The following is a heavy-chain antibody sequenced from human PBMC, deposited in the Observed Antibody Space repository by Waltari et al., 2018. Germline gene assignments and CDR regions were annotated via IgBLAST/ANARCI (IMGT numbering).Heavy chain of an antibody. V-gene: IGHV3-33*01. Sequence: QVQLVESGGGVVQPGRSLRLSCAASGFTFSSYGMHWVRQAPGKGLEWVAVIWYDGSNKYYADSVKGRFTISRDNSKNTLYLQMNSLRAEDTAVYYCARGPAYSSGWYRGRDAFDIWGQGTMVTVSS. CDR1: GFTFSSYG. CDR2: IWYDGSNK. J-gene: IGHJ3*02. D-gene: IGHD6-19*01. CDR3: ARGPAYSSGWYRGRDAFDI.